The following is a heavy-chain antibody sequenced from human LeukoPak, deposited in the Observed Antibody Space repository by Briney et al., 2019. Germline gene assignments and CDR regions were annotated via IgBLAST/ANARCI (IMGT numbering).Heavy chain of an antibody. CDR1: GDFISTSSFY. D-gene: IGHD3-22*01. CDR2: IYYNGIS. V-gene: IGHV4-39*01. CDR3: ARSDYYDYRQIDF. Sequence: ASETLSLTCTVSGDFISTSSFYWGWIRQSPGKGLEWLGSIYYNGISHYNPSLKRRVTIYVDTSRNQFSLHVYSVTAADTAVFYCARSDYYDYRQIDFWGQGTLVTVSS. J-gene: IGHJ4*02.